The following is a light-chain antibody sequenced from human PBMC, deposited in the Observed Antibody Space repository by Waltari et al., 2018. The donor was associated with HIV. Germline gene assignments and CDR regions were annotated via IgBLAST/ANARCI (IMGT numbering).Light chain of an antibody. CDR2: GAS. CDR1: QSVTSN. Sequence: IVMTQSPATLSVSPGERATLSCRASQSVTSNLAWYQQKPGQAPRRLIYGASTRATGIPARFSGSGSGTEFTLTISSLQSEDFAVYYCQQYNNWPLTFGGGTKVEIK. CDR3: QQYNNWPLT. J-gene: IGKJ4*01. V-gene: IGKV3-15*01.